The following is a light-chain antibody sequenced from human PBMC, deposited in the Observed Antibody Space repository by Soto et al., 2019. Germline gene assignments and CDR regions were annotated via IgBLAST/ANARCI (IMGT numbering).Light chain of an antibody. V-gene: IGKV2-28*01. CDR2: LDS. CDR1: QSLLHSNGYNS. Sequence: DIVMTQSPLSLPVTPGEPASISCRSSQSLLHSNGYNSLDGYLQKPGQSRQLLIYLDSNRASGVPDRLSGSGSGTDFTLKISRVEAEDVGVYYCMQALQTPLTFGPGTKVDIK. J-gene: IGKJ3*01. CDR3: MQALQTPLT.